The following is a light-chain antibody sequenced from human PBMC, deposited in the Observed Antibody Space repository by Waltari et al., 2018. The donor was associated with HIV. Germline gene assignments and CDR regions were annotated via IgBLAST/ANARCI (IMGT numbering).Light chain of an antibody. V-gene: IGKV4-1*01. CDR1: QSVLYSSNNKNY. J-gene: IGKJ4*01. Sequence: DIVMTQSPDSLAVSLGERVTIDCKSSQSVLYSSNNKNYLAWYQQKPGQPPKLLIYWASTRESGVPDRFSGSGSATDFTLTISSLQAEDVALYYCQQYYSTPLTFGGGTKVEIK. CDR2: WAS. CDR3: QQYYSTPLT.